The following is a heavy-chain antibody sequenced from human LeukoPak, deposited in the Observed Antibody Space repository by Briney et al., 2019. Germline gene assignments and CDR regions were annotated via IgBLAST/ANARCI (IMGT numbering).Heavy chain of an antibody. J-gene: IGHJ4*02. CDR3: ARKDRSGLSFFDY. CDR2: INHGGST. CDR1: GYSISSGYY. D-gene: IGHD3-3*01. Sequence: PSETLSLTCTVSGYSISSGYYWTWIRQPPGKGLEWIGEINHGGSTNYNPSLKSRVTISIDTSKNQFSLKLSSVTAADMAVYYCARKDRSGLSFFDYWGQGTLVTVSS. V-gene: IGHV4-38-2*02.